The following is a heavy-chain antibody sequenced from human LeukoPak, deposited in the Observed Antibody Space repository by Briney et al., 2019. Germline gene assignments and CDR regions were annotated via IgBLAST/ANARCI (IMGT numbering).Heavy chain of an antibody. CDR2: INSDGSST. CDR3: ARELLGYSGCDLFDY. V-gene: IGHV3-74*01. J-gene: IGHJ4*02. CDR1: GFTFSSYW. Sequence: PGGSLRLSCAASGFTFSSYWMHWVRQAPGKGLVWVSRINSDGSSTSYADSVKGRFTISRDNAKNTLYLQMNSLRAEDTAVYYCARELLGYSGCDLFDYWGQGTLVTVSS. D-gene: IGHD5-12*01.